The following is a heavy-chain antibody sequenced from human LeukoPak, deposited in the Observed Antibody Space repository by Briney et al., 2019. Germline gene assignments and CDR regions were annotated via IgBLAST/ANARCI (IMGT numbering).Heavy chain of an antibody. CDR1: GFTFSSYA. J-gene: IGHJ1*01. CDR3: AREGSSGWYRGYFQH. Sequence: GGSLRLSCAASGFTFSSYAIQWVRQAPGKGLEWVAVISYDGSNKNYADSVKGRFTISRDNPRNTLYPQMNSLRAEDTAVYYCAREGSSGWYRGYFQHWGQGTLVTVSS. CDR2: ISYDGSNK. D-gene: IGHD6-19*01. V-gene: IGHV3-30*04.